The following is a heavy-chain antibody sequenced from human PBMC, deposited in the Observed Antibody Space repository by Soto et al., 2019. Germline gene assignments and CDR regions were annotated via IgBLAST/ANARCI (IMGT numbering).Heavy chain of an antibody. CDR1: GGSISSSRCH. V-gene: IGHV4-39*07. CDR3: ASSRDGYYYYGMDV. J-gene: IGHJ6*02. Sequence: SETLSLTCTVSGGSISSSRCHWGWIRQPPGKGLEWIASIKYSGTTFYNPSLKSRVTISVDTSKNQFSLKLSSVTAAYTAVYYCASSRDGYYYYGMDVWGQGTTVTVSS. CDR2: IKYSGTT.